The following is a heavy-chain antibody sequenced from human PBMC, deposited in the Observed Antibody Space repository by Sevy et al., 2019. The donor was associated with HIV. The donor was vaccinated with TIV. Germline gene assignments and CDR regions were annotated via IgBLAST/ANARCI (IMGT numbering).Heavy chain of an antibody. CDR3: ARDPGFGSLDF. D-gene: IGHD1-26*01. Sequence: SETLSLTCTISGGSINSGDYYWSWIRQPPGKGLEWIGYIYYSASTYYHPSLKSRVTMSVDTSKSHFSLRLSSVTAADTAVYYCARDPGFGSLDFWGQGTLVTVSS. V-gene: IGHV4-30-4*01. J-gene: IGHJ4*02. CDR2: IYYSAST. CDR1: GGSINSGDYY.